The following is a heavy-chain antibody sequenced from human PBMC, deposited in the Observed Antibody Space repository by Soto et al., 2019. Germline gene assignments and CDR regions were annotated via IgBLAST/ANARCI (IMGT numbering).Heavy chain of an antibody. D-gene: IGHD2-15*01. V-gene: IGHV3-23*01. CDR3: AKRRGAGGHFGY. CDR2: VSIGGST. CDR1: GFTFSSYA. J-gene: IGHJ4*02. Sequence: LRLSCAASGFTFSSYAMGWVRQGPGKGLEWVAVVSIGGSTHYADSVRGRFTISRDNSKNTLSLQMNSLTAEDTAVYFCAKRRGAGGHFGYWGQGALVTVSS.